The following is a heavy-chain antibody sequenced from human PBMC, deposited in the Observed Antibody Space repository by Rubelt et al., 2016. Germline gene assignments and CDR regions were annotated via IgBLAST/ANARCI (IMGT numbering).Heavy chain of an antibody. CDR3: ARRPSRDAFDN. Sequence: QQQLQESGPGLVKPSETLSLTCTVSGGSISSSSYYWSWIRQPPGKGLEWIGYIYYSGSTNYNPSLKSRVTISVDTSKNQFSLKLSSVTAADTAVYYCARRPSRDAFDNWGQGTMVTV. CDR2: IYYSGST. V-gene: IGHV4-61*01. J-gene: IGHJ3*02. CDR1: GGSISSSSYY.